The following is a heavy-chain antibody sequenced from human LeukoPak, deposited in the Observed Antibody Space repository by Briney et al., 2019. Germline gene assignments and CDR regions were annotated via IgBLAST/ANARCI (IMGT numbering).Heavy chain of an antibody. V-gene: IGHV3-21*01. Sequence: PGGSLRLSCAASGFTFSNYGMNWVRQTPDKGLEWVASISSTSSYIYYTGSVRGRFTISRDNTKNSLYLQMNSLRAEDTAVYYCAHSKTCYYDSSGYFCLYGMDGWGQGTTVTVSS. D-gene: IGHD3-22*01. J-gene: IGHJ6*02. CDR3: AHSKTCYYDSSGYFCLYGMDG. CDR2: ISSTSSYI. CDR1: GFTFSNYG.